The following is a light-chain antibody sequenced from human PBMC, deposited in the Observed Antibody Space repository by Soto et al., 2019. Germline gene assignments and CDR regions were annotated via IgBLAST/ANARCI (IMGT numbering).Light chain of an antibody. J-gene: IGKJ1*01. CDR1: QSVSSSY. V-gene: IGKV3-20*01. Sequence: EIVLTLSPGTLSLYPGERATLSCRASQSVSSSYLAWYQQKPGQAPRLLIYGASSRATGIPDRFSGSGSGTDFTLTISRLEPEDFAVYYCQQYGSSPWTFGQGSMVDVK. CDR3: QQYGSSPWT. CDR2: GAS.